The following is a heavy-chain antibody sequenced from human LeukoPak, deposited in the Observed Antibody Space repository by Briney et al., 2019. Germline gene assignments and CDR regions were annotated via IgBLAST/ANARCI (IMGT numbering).Heavy chain of an antibody. CDR3: ARDEWELLFDY. J-gene: IGHJ4*02. D-gene: IGHD1-26*01. Sequence: GGSLRLSCAASGFTFSSYSMNWVRQAPGKGLEWVANIKQDGSEKYYVDSVKGRFTISRDNAKNSLYLQMNSLRAEDTAVDYCARDEWELLFDYWGQGTLVTVSS. V-gene: IGHV3-7*01. CDR2: IKQDGSEK. CDR1: GFTFSSYS.